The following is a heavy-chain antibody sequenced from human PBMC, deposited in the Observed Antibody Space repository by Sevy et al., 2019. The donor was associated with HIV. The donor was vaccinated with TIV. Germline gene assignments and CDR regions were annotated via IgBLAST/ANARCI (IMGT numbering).Heavy chain of an antibody. CDR1: GYTFTSYG. V-gene: IGHV1-18*01. CDR2: ISAYNGNT. D-gene: IGHD3-10*01. CDR3: ARDSIPLVQGVIITPYYYGMDV. J-gene: IGHJ6*02. Sequence: ASVKVSCKASGYTFTSYGISWVRQAPGQGLEWMVWISAYNGNTNYAQKLQGRVTMTTDTSTSTAYMELRSLRSDDTAVYYCARDSIPLVQGVIITPYYYGMDVWGQGTTVTVSS.